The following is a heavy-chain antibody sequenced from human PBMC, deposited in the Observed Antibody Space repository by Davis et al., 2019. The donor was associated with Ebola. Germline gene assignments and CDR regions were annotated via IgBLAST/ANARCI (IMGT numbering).Heavy chain of an antibody. V-gene: IGHV1-18*01. CDR1: GYTFTSYD. CDR3: ARGITMVRALGWFDP. CDR2: ISAYNGNT. J-gene: IGHJ5*02. D-gene: IGHD3-10*01. Sequence: ASVKVSCRASGYTFTSYDINWVRQATGQGLEWMGWISAYNGNTNYAQKLRGRVTMTTDTSTSTAYMELRSLRSDDTAVYYCARGITMVRALGWFDPWGQGTLVTVSS.